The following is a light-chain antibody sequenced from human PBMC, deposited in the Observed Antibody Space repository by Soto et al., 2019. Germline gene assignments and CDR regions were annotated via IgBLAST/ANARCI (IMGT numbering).Light chain of an antibody. CDR1: QGISTF. CDR3: QQLNSTSLT. J-gene: IGKJ4*01. CDR2: AAS. Sequence: IQLTQSPSSLSASVGDRVTVTRRASQGISTFLAWYQQKPGKAPKVLRYAASTLQSGVPSRFSGSGSGTDFTLTISSLQPEDSATYYCQQLNSTSLTFGGGTKVEIK. V-gene: IGKV1-9*01.